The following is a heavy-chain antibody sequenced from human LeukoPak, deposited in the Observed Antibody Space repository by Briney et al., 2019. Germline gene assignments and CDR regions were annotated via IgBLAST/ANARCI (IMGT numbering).Heavy chain of an antibody. V-gene: IGHV1-2*02. J-gene: IGHJ3*02. Sequence: GASVKVSCKASGYTFTGYYMHWVRQAPGQGLEWMGWINPNTGGTNYAQKFQGRVTMTRDTSISTAYMELSRLRSDDTAVYYCATTETYYDSSGYPQWNAFDIWGQGTMVTVSS. CDR1: GYTFTGYY. CDR3: ATTETYYDSSGYPQWNAFDI. CDR2: INPNTGGT. D-gene: IGHD3-22*01.